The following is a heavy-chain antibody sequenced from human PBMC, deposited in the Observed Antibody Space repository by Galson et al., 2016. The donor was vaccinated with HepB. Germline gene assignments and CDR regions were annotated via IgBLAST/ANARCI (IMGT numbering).Heavy chain of an antibody. V-gene: IGHV5-51*01. J-gene: IGHJ4*02. CDR1: GYSFTNYW. D-gene: IGHD1-26*01. Sequence: QSGAEVKKPGESLKISCKVPGYSFTNYWIVWVRQMPGKGLEWMGIIWPGDSDSRVSPSFEGQVIISVDRSISTAYLEWTNLKASDSAIYYCARRWHSDSWETLDYWGQGTLVTVSS. CDR3: ARRWHSDSWETLDY. CDR2: IWPGDSDS.